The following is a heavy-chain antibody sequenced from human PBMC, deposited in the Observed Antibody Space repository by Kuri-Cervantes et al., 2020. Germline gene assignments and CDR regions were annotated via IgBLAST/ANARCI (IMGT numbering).Heavy chain of an antibody. V-gene: IGHV1-46*01. CDR1: GYTFTSYY. CDR3: AIYYDPFDY. D-gene: IGHD3-22*01. J-gene: IGHJ4*02. Sequence: ASVKVSCKASGYTFTSYYMHWVRQAPGQGLEWMGIINPSGGSTSYAQKFQDRVTITTDESTSTAYMELSSLRSEDTAVYYCAIYYDPFDYWGQGTLVTVSS. CDR2: INPSGGST.